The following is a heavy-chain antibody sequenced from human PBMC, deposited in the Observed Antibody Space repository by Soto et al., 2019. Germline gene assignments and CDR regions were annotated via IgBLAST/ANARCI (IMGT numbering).Heavy chain of an antibody. D-gene: IGHD5-18*01. CDR3: ARDGMRGTIQPYYMDV. CDR1: GGSISSYY. V-gene: IGHV4-59*01. J-gene: IGHJ6*03. Sequence: SETLSLTCTVSGGSISSYYWSWIRQPPGKGLEWIGYIYYSGSTNYNPSLKSRVTISVDTSKNQFSLKLSSVTAADTAVYYCARDGMRGTIQPYYMDVWGKGTTVTVSS. CDR2: IYYSGST.